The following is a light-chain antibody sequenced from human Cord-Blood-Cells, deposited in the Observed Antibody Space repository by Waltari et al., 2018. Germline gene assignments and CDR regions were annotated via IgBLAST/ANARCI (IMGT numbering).Light chain of an antibody. Sequence: QSALTPPASVSGSPGQSITTSCTGTSSDSGSCNLVSGYQQHPGKAPKLMIYEGSKRPSGVSNRFSGSKSGNTASLTISGLQAEDEADYYCCSYAGSSTWVFGGGTKLTVL. CDR2: EGS. V-gene: IGLV2-23*01. CDR1: SSDSGSCNL. J-gene: IGLJ3*02. CDR3: CSYAGSSTWV.